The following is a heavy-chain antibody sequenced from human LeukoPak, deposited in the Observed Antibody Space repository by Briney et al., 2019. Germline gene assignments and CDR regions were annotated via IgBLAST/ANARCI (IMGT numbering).Heavy chain of an antibody. Sequence: GGSLRLSCAASGFTFSSYAMSWVRQAPGKGLEWVSAISGSGGSTYYADSVKGRFTISRDNAKNTLYLQMNSLRAEDTAVYYCASGGIIVAKNWFDPWGQGTLVTVSS. D-gene: IGHD6-19*01. V-gene: IGHV3-23*01. CDR2: ISGSGGST. CDR1: GFTFSSYA. CDR3: ASGGIIVAKNWFDP. J-gene: IGHJ5*02.